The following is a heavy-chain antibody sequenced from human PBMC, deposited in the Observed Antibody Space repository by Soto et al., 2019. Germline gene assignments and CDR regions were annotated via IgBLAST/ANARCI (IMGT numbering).Heavy chain of an antibody. CDR2: IYYSGST. J-gene: IGHJ4*02. CDR3: AREADCTNGVCYTGY. CDR1: GGSISSGDYY. V-gene: IGHV4-30-4*01. Sequence: PSETLSLTCTVSGGSISSGDYYWSWIRQPPGKGLEWIGYIYYSGSTYYNPSLKSRVTISVDTSKNQFSLKLSSVTAADTAVYYCAREADCTNGVCYTGYWGQGTLVTVSS. D-gene: IGHD2-8*01.